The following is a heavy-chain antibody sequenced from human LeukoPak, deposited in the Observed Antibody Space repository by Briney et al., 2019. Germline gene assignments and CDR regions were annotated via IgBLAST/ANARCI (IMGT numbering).Heavy chain of an antibody. Sequence: GESLKISCKGSGYSFTSYWIGWVRQMPGKGLEWMGIIYPGDPDTRYSPSFQGQVTISADKSISTAYLQWSSLKASDTAMYYCARLYFGYSYGYNYYYMDVWGKGTTVTVSS. J-gene: IGHJ6*03. CDR3: ARLYFGYSYGYNYYYMDV. CDR1: GYSFTSYW. CDR2: IYPGDPDT. V-gene: IGHV5-51*01. D-gene: IGHD5-18*01.